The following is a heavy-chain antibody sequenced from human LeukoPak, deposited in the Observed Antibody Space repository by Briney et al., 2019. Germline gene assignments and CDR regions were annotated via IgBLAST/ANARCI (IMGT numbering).Heavy chain of an antibody. CDR1: GFTFSSYA. CDR3: AAGPYGGNTPFDY. V-gene: IGHV3-23*01. D-gene: IGHD4-23*01. CDR2: LSVSGATT. Sequence: PGGSLRLSCAASGFTFSSYAMSWVRQAPGRGLEWVSSLSVSGATTYYADSAKGRFTISRDNFNNTLYLQMNNLRAEDTALYYCAAGPYGGNTPFDYWGQGTLVTISS. J-gene: IGHJ4*02.